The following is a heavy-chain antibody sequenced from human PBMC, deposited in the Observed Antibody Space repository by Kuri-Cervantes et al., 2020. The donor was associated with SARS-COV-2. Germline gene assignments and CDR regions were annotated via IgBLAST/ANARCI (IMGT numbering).Heavy chain of an antibody. Sequence: GGSLRLSCVASGFTFSNYVMSWVRQAPGKGLEWVAVISYDGSNKYYADSVKGRFTISRDNSKNTLYLQMNSLRAEDTAVYYCARDQDDYSNYHAFDIWGQGTMVTVSS. J-gene: IGHJ3*02. CDR3: ARDQDDYSNYHAFDI. CDR2: ISYDGSNK. D-gene: IGHD4-11*01. V-gene: IGHV3-30*03. CDR1: GFTFSNYV.